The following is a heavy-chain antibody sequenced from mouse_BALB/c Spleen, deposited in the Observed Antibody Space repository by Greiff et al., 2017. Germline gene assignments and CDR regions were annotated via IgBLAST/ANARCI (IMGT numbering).Heavy chain of an antibody. CDR2: IYPGGCFT. Sequence: VQLQQSGAELVRPGTSVKISCKASGYTFTHYWLGWVKQRPGHGLEWIGDIYPGGCFTNYNEKFKGKATLTADTSSSTAYMQLSSLTTEDSAVYFCARGRSSMITTGFDDWGQGTTRTVSS. J-gene: IGHJ2*01. CDR1: GYTFTHYW. V-gene: IGHV1-63*02. CDR3: ARGRSSMITTGFDD. D-gene: IGHD2-4*01.